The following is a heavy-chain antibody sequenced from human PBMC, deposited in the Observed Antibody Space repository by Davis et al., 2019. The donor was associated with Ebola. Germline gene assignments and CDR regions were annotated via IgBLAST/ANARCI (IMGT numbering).Heavy chain of an antibody. V-gene: IGHV3-9*01. D-gene: IGHD3-3*01. CDR2: ISWNSGSI. Sequence: SLKISCAASGFTFDDYAMHWVRQAPGKGLEWVSGISWNSGSIGYADSVKGRFTISRDNSKNTLYLQMNSLRAEDTAVYYCAKGSVDDFWSGYLYAEYYFDYWGQGTLVTVSS. CDR1: GFTFDDYA. CDR3: AKGSVDDFWSGYLYAEYYFDY. J-gene: IGHJ4*02.